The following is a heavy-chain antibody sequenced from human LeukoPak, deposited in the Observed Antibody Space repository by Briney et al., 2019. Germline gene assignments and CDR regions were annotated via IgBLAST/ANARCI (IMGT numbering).Heavy chain of an antibody. J-gene: IGHJ4*02. Sequence: GRSLRLSCAASGFTFSSYSMNWIRQAPGKGLEWVSSISSSTSYIYYADSVKGRFTISKDNAKNSLYLQMNSLRAEDTAVYYCARAGGSTVSHSDYWGQGTLVTVSS. D-gene: IGHD4-17*01. V-gene: IGHV3-21*01. CDR3: ARAGGSTVSHSDY. CDR2: ISSSTSYI. CDR1: GFTFSSYS.